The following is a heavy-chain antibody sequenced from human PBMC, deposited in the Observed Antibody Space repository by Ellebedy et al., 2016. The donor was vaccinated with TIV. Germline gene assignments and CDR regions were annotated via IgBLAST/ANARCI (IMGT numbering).Heavy chain of an antibody. V-gene: IGHV3-30*02. Sequence: GESLKISXAASGIIFSSHGMHWVRQAPGKGLEWISFIHSDESGQYYAGSVKGRFTISRDNSKSTLYLQMNSLRDDDTAVYYCARLAIAGTHPLDDSWGQGTLVTVSS. CDR2: IHSDESGQ. D-gene: IGHD1-14*01. CDR3: ARLAIAGTHPLDDS. J-gene: IGHJ4*02. CDR1: GIIFSSHG.